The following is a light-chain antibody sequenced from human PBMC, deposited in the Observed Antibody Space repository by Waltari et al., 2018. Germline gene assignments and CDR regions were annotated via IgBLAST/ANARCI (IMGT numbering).Light chain of an antibody. CDR2: WAS. CDR1: QSVFYSSDNKNY. J-gene: IGKJ2*03. V-gene: IGKV4-1*01. Sequence: DIVMTQSPDSLTVSLGERATIYCKSSQSVFYSSDNKNYLAWYQQKPGQPPKLLMYWASTRGSGVPDRFRGSGSGTDFTLTISSLQAEDVAVYYCQQYYTAPFSFGQGTRLDIK. CDR3: QQYYTAPFS.